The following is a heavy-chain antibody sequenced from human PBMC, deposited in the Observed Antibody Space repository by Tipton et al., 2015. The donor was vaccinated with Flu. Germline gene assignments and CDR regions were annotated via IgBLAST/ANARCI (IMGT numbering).Heavy chain of an antibody. V-gene: IGHV4-59*12. CDR3: AREFSDWFDP. CDR1: GGSFRSYY. J-gene: IGHJ5*02. CDR2: IFYSEST. Sequence: TLSLTCTVSGGSFRSYYWSWIRQPPGKRLEWIGYIFYSESTHYSPSLKSRVTISVDTSQSQFSLRLSSVTAADTAVYYCAREFSDWFDPWGQGTLVTVSS. D-gene: IGHD2/OR15-2a*01.